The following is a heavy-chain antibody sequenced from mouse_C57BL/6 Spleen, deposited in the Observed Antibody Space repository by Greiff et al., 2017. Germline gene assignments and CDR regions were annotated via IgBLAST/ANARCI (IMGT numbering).Heavy chain of an antibody. CDR2: IHPNSGST. V-gene: IGHV1-64*01. D-gene: IGHD1-1*01. CDR1: GYTFTSYW. J-gene: IGHJ1*03. CDR3: ARRGSSYWYFDV. Sequence: QVQLQQPGAELVKPGASVKLSCKASGYTFTSYWMHWVKQRPGQGLEWIGMIHPNSGSTNYNEKFKSKATLTVDNSSSTAYMQLSSLTSEDSAVYYCARRGSSYWYFDVWGTGTTVTVSS.